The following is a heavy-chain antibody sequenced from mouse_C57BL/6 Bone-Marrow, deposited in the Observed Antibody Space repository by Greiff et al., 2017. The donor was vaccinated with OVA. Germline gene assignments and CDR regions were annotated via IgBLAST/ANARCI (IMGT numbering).Heavy chain of an antibody. D-gene: IGHD1-1*01. V-gene: IGHV1-74*01. CDR1: GYTFTSYW. CDR2: IHPSDSDT. Sequence: QVQLQQPGAELVKPGASVKVSCKASGYTFTSYWMHWVKQRPGQGLEWIGRIHPSDSDTNYNQKFKGKATLTVAKSSSTAYMQLSGLTSENSAVYYCAIHYYGSSYYWYFDVWGTGTTVTVSS. CDR3: AIHYYGSSYYWYFDV. J-gene: IGHJ1*03.